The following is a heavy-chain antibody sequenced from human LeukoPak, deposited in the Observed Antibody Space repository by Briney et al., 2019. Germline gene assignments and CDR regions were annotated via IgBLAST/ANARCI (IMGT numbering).Heavy chain of an antibody. J-gene: IGHJ4*02. CDR2: IYYSGST. D-gene: IGHD2-8*02. CDR1: GGSISNYY. V-gene: IGHV4-59*01. CDR3: ARGVGGVGTF. Sequence: PSETLSLTCTVSGGSISNYYWSWLRQPQGKGLEWIGTIYYSGSTSNNPSLKSRVTISVDVSKNQFSLTLSSMTAADTAIYYCARGVGGVGTFWGQGILVTVSS.